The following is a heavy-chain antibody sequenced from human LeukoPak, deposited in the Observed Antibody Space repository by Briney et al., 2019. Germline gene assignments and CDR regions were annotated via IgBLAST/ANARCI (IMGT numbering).Heavy chain of an antibody. CDR3: ARALYDSSGYRFDP. CDR1: GGSISSYY. D-gene: IGHD3-22*01. Sequence: PSETLSLTCTVSGGSISSYYWSWIRQPPGKGLEWIGYIYYSGSTNYNPSLKSRVTISVDTSKNQFSLKLSSVTAADTAVYYCARALYDSSGYRFDPWGQGTLVTVSS. V-gene: IGHV4-59*08. J-gene: IGHJ5*02. CDR2: IYYSGST.